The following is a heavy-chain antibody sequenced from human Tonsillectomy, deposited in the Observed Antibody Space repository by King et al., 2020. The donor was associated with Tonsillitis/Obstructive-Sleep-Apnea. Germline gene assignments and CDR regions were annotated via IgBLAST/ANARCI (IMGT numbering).Heavy chain of an antibody. V-gene: IGHV3-66*01. CDR1: GFPASDNY. J-gene: IGHJ3*01. CDR3: SRDLRYCSGDTCSDFFDV. D-gene: IGHD6-19*01. Sequence: VQLVESGGGLVQPGGSLRLSFAASGFPASDNYMSWVRQAPGHGLEWVSVLHSGDATYNPYSVKGRFTISNDPSKNWLYLQMNDLRAEDTALYFCSRDLRYCSGDTCSDFFDVWGQGTMVIVSS. CDR2: LHSGDAT.